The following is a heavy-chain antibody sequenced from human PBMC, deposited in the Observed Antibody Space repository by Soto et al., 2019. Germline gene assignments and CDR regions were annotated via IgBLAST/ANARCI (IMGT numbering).Heavy chain of an antibody. CDR3: TRHAIIPKLQYGMAV. J-gene: IGHJ6*02. Sequence: SEPLSLTCTVSGGSVSGYYWSWIRQPPGKGLEWLGYIFYAGTTMYNPSVKSRVTISVDTSKNQFSLRLSSLTAADTAVYYCTRHAIIPKLQYGMAVWGQGTTVT. CDR1: GGSVSGYY. D-gene: IGHD1-1*01. CDR2: IFYAGTT. V-gene: IGHV4-59*02.